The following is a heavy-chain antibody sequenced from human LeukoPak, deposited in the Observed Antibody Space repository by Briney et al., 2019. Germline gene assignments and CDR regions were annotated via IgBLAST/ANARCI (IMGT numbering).Heavy chain of an antibody. CDR2: ISGSGGST. CDR1: GFTVSSNY. J-gene: IGHJ4*02. CDR3: AKNVNGQPGKHRSEYYFDY. D-gene: IGHD2-8*01. Sequence: GGSLRLSCAASGFTVSSNYMSWVRQAPGKGLEWVSAISGSGGSTYYADSVKGRFTISRDNSKNTLYLQMNSLRAEDTAVYYCAKNVNGQPGKHRSEYYFDYWGQGTLVTVSS. V-gene: IGHV3-23*01.